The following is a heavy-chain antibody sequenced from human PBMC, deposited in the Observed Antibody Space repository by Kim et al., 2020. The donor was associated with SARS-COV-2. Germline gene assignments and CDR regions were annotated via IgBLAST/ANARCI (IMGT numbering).Heavy chain of an antibody. J-gene: IGHJ4*02. D-gene: IGHD1-26*01. V-gene: IGHV3-48*02. CDR3: ARRGSSGSYSFGY. CDR2: ISGSSSTI. CDR1: GFTFSSYT. Sequence: GGSLRLSCAGSGFTFSSYTMNWVRQAPGKGLEWVSQISGSSSTIYYADSVKGRFTISRDNAKNSLYLQMNSLRDEDTAVYYCARRGSSGSYSFGYWGQGTLVTVSS.